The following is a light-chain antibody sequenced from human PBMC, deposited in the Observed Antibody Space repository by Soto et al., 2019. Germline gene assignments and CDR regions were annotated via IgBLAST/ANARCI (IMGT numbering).Light chain of an antibody. V-gene: IGKV3-20*01. CDR3: QQYGNSPRN. J-gene: IGKJ2*01. CDR1: QTVSSSY. Sequence: EIVLTQSPGTLSLSPGERAILSCRASQTVSSSYLAWFQQKPGQAPRLIIYGASSRATGIPDRFSGSGSGTDFSLTISRLEPADFAVYYCQQYGNSPRNFGQGTKLVIK. CDR2: GAS.